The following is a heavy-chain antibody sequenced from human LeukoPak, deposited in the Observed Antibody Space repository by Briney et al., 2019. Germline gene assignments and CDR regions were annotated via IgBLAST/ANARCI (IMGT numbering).Heavy chain of an antibody. CDR3: ARGYNWNGGVFDY. D-gene: IGHD1-20*01. CDR2: IYTSGST. V-gene: IGHV4-61*02. Sequence: PSQTLSLTCTVSGGSISSGSYYWSWIRQPAGKGLEWIGRIYTSGSTNYNPSLKSRVTISVDTSKNQFSLKLSSVTAADTAVYYCARGYNWNGGVFDYWGQGTLVTVSS. CDR1: GGSISSGSYY. J-gene: IGHJ4*02.